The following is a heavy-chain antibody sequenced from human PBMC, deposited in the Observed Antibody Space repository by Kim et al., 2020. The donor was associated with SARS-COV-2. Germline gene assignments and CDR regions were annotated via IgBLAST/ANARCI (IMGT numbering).Heavy chain of an antibody. CDR2: INHSGST. V-gene: IGHV4-34*01. J-gene: IGHJ4*02. Sequence: SETLSLTCAVYGGSFSGYYWSWIRQPPGKGLEWIGEINHSGSTNYNPSLKSRVTISVDTSKNQFSLKLSSVTAADTAVYYCARGGRLISSDYWGQGTLVTVSS. CDR3: ARGGRLISSDY. CDR1: GGSFSGYY. D-gene: IGHD2-8*01.